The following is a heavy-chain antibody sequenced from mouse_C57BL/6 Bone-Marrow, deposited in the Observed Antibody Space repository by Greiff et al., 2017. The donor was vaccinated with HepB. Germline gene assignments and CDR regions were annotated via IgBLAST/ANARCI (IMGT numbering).Heavy chain of an antibody. Sequence: EVQLQQSGPVLVKPGASVKMSCKASGYTFTDYYMNWVKQSHGKSLEWIGVINPYNGGTSYNQKFKGKATLTVDKSSSTAYMELNSLTSEDSAVSYGERRENYYAHFEYGGKGTTLT. CDR3: ERRENYYAHFEY. J-gene: IGHJ2*01. D-gene: IGHD1-1*01. CDR1: GYTFTDYY. CDR2: INPYNGGT. V-gene: IGHV1-19*01.